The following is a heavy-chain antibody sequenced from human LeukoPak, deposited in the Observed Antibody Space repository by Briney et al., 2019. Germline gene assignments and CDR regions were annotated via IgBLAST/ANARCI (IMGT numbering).Heavy chain of an antibody. V-gene: IGHV3-21*01. J-gene: IGHJ4*02. CDR1: GFTFSSYS. Sequence: GGSLRLSCAASGFTFSSYSMNWVRQAPGKGLEWVSSISSSSSYIYYADSVKGRFTISRDNAKNSLYLQMSSLRAEDTAVYYCARVVWAAAGYYFDYWGQGTLVTVSS. CDR3: ARVVWAAAGYYFDY. D-gene: IGHD6-13*01. CDR2: ISSSSSYI.